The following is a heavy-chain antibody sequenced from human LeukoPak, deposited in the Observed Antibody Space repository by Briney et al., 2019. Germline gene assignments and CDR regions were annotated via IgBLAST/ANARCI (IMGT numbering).Heavy chain of an antibody. CDR2: IYHSGST. D-gene: IGHD6-19*01. V-gene: IGHV4-4*02. CDR1: GGSISSSNW. Sequence: PSETLSLTCAVSGGSISSSNWWSWVRQPPGKGLEWIGEIYHSGSTNYNPSLKSRVTISVDKSKNQFSLKLSSVTAADTAVYYCWLAVAGYYGMDVWGQGTTVTVSS. J-gene: IGHJ6*02. CDR3: WLAVAGYYGMDV.